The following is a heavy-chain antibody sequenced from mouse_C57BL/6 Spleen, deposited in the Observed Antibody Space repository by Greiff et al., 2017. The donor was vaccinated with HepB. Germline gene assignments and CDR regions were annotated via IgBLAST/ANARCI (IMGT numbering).Heavy chain of an antibody. J-gene: IGHJ2*01. Sequence: QVHVKQPGAELVKPGASVKLSCKASGYTFTSYWMHWVKQRPGQGLEWIGMIHPNSGSTNYNEKFKSKATLTVDKSSSTAYMQLSSLTSEDSAVYYCARSYYDYDEYFDYWGQGTTLTVSS. CDR3: ARSYYDYDEYFDY. CDR2: IHPNSGST. D-gene: IGHD2-4*01. CDR1: GYTFTSYW. V-gene: IGHV1-64*01.